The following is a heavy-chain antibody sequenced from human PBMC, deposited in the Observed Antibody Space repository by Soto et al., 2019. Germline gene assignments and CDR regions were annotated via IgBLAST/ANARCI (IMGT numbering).Heavy chain of an antibody. CDR2: INTDGSAT. CDR3: GRATADTGAYYLFRSSAQQHAMVV. Sequence: PGGSLRLSCVASGFTLGSYWMEWVRQSPGKGLVWVSRINTDGSATHYADSVKGRLTISRDNAKNTLFLQMNSLRAEDTAVYYCGRATADTGAYYLFRSSAQQHAMVVWGHGTTVTVSS. CDR1: GFTLGSYW. D-gene: IGHD3-22*01. V-gene: IGHV3-74*01. J-gene: IGHJ6*02.